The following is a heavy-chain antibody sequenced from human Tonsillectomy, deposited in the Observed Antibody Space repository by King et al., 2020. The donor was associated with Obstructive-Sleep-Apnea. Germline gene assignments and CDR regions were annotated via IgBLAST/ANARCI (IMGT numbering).Heavy chain of an antibody. CDR1: GFSFSDSA. CDR2: IRSKANTYAT. D-gene: IGHD6-13*01. V-gene: IGHV3-73*01. CDR3: TSFGGDGGHRIAAASMEGDY. Sequence: VQLVESGGGLVQPGGSLKLSCAASGFSFSDSAMHWVRQASGKGLEWVGRIRSKANTYATVYAASVKGRFTISRDDSKNTAYLQMNSLKTEDTAVYYCTSFGGDGGHRIAAASMEGDYWGQGTLVTVSS. J-gene: IGHJ4*02.